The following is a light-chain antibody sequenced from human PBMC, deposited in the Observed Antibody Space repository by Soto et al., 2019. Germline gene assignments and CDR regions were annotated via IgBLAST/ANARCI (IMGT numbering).Light chain of an antibody. Sequence: DIVMTQSPDSLAVSLGERATINCKSSQSVLYSSNNENYLAWYQQKPGQPPKLLIYWASTRESGVPDRLSGSGSGTDFTLTISSLQAEDVAVYYCQQHYSTPETFGQGTKVEIK. CDR2: WAS. V-gene: IGKV4-1*01. CDR3: QQHYSTPET. CDR1: QSVLYSSNNENY. J-gene: IGKJ1*01.